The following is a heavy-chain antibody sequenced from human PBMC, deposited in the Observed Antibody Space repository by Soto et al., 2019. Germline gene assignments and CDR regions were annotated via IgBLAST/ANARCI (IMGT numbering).Heavy chain of an antibody. Sequence: SETLSLTCTVSGGSISSGGYYWSWIRQHPGKGLEWIGYIYYSGSTYYNPSLKSRVTISVDTSKNQFSLKLSSVTAADTAVYYCARGASKFIGYLYYFDYWGQGTLVTVSS. J-gene: IGHJ4*02. D-gene: IGHD2-2*03. CDR1: GGSISSGGYY. CDR2: IYYSGST. V-gene: IGHV4-31*03. CDR3: ARGASKFIGYLYYFDY.